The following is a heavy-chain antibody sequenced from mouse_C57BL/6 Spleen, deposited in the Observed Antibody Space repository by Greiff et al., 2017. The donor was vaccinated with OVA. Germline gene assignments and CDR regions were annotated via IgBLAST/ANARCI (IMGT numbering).Heavy chain of an antibody. V-gene: IGHV1-15*01. J-gene: IGHJ2*01. CDR2: IDPETGGT. CDR3: TRLLFDY. CDR1: GYTFTDYE. Sequence: VKLVESGAELVRPGASVTLSCKASGYTFTDYEMHWVKQTPVHGLEWIGAIDPETGGTAYNQKFKGKAILTADKSSSTAYMELRSLTSEDSAVYYCTRLLFDYWGQGTTLTVSS.